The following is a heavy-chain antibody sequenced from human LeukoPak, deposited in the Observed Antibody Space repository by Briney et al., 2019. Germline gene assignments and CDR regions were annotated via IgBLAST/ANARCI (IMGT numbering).Heavy chain of an antibody. J-gene: IGHJ4*02. V-gene: IGHV3-20*04. CDR2: INYNGAIT. CDR1: GFTFVDYG. CDR3: ARDRLGPSFSVSHFDL. Sequence: PGGSLRLSCATFGFTFVDYGLSWVRRAPGKGLEWLCAINYNGAITDYADSVKGRFTISRDNAKNSLYLRMDSLRAEDTALYYCARDRLGPSFSVSHFDLWGQGTLVTVSS. D-gene: IGHD3-3*02.